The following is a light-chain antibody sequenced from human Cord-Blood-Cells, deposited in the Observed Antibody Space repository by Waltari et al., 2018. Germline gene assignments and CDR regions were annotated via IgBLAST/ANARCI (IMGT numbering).Light chain of an antibody. CDR1: SSDGGGYNY. CDR3: SSYTSSSTWV. Sequence: QSALTQPASVSGSPGQSITISCTGTSSDGGGYNYVSWYQQHPGKAPKLMINDVSKRPSGVSNRFSGSKSGNTASLTISGLQAEDEADYYCSSYTSSSTWVFGGGTKLTVL. J-gene: IGLJ3*02. CDR2: DVS. V-gene: IGLV2-14*01.